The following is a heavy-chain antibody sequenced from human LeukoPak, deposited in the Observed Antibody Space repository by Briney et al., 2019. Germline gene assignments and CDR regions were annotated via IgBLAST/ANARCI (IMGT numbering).Heavy chain of an antibody. J-gene: IGHJ4*02. CDR1: GFTFSTYA. D-gene: IGHD6-6*01. CDR2: ISGGGDSI. Sequence: GGSLRLSCAASGFTFSTYAMSWVRQAPGKGLDWVSTISGGGDSIHYADSVKGRFTISRDNSKDTLYLQMNSLRAEDTAVYYCAKGHSSSSGKFDYWGQGTLVTVSS. V-gene: IGHV3-23*01. CDR3: AKGHSSSSGKFDY.